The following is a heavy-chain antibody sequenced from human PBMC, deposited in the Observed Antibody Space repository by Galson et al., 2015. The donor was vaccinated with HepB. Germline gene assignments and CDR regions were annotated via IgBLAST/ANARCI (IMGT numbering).Heavy chain of an antibody. D-gene: IGHD3-3*01. CDR2: INGGNHNT. Sequence: SVKISCKASGYTFTNIAIHWVRQAPGQRFEWMGWINGGNHNTRYSQRFQDRVTLTSDTSTSMVFLELSSLRSEDTALYYCARLDDSGYYWDYWGQGTLVTVSS. V-gene: IGHV1-3*01. J-gene: IGHJ4*02. CDR1: GYTFTNIA. CDR3: ARLDDSGYYWDY.